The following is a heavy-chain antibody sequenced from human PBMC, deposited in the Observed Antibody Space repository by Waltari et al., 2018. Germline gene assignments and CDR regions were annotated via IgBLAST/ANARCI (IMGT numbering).Heavy chain of an antibody. J-gene: IGHJ4*02. CDR1: GFTFNNYY. CDR3: AGAGLDW. Sequence: EVQLVESGGGLVQPGGSLRLFCAASGFTFNNYYMSWARQAPGKGLEGVANINQDETDKNYLDSVKGRFTISRDNTKNSLFLQMNSLRVEDTAVYYCAGAGLDWWGQGTLVTVSS. V-gene: IGHV3-7*04. CDR2: INQDETDK.